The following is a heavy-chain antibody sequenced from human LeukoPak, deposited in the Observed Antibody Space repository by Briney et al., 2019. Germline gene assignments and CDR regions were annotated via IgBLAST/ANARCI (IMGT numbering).Heavy chain of an antibody. CDR1: GGSISSSNW. CDR3: ARGRIVVVPAATENAFDI. Sequence: SETPSLTCAVSGGSISSSNWWSWVRQPPGKGLEWIGEIYHSGSTNCNPSLKSRVTISVDKSKNQFSLKLSSVTAADTAVYYCARGRIVVVPAATENAFDIWGQGTMVTVSS. D-gene: IGHD2-2*01. V-gene: IGHV4-4*02. CDR2: IYHSGST. J-gene: IGHJ3*02.